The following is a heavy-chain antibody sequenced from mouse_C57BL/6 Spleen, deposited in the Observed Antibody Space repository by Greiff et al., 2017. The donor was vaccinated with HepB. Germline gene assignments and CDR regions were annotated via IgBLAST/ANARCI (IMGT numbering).Heavy chain of an antibody. CDR1: GYAFSSSW. Sequence: QVHVKQSGPELVKPGASVKISCKASGYAFSSSWMNWVKQRPGKGLEWIGRIYPGDGDTNYNGKFKGKATLTADKSSSTAYMQLSSLTSEDSAVYFCAREGRPYYFDYWGQGTTLTVSS. V-gene: IGHV1-82*01. J-gene: IGHJ2*01. CDR2: IYPGDGDT. CDR3: AREGRPYYFDY.